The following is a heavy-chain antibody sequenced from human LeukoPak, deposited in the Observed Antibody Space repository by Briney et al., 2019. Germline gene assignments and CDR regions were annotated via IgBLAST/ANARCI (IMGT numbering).Heavy chain of an antibody. CDR3: ARDGPGDYYDSSGYPNTTPHSDAFDI. CDR2: INPSGGST. D-gene: IGHD3-22*01. V-gene: IGHV1-46*01. J-gene: IGHJ3*02. Sequence: ASVKVSCKASGYTFTSYYMHWVRQAPGQGLEWMGIINPSGGSTSYAQKFQGRVTMNRDTSTSTVYMELSSLRSEDTAVYYCARDGPGDYYDSSGYPNTTPHSDAFDIWGQGTMVTVSS. CDR1: GYTFTSYY.